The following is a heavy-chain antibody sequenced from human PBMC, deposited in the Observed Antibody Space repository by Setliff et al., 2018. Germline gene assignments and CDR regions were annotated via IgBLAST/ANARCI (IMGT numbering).Heavy chain of an antibody. J-gene: IGHJ4*02. CDR3: ARVSRTIVAARGFDY. V-gene: IGHV1-69*13. Sequence: SVKVSCKASGGTFINYAISWVRQAPGQGLEWMGGIIPIFGTANYAQKFQGRVTITADESTSTAHMELSSLRSEDTAVYYCARVSRTIVAARGFDYWGQGTLVT. CDR2: IIPIFGTA. D-gene: IGHD1-26*01. CDR1: GGTFINYA.